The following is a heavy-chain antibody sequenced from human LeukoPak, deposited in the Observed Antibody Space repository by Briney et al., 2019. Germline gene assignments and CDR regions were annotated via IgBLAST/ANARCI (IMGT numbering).Heavy chain of an antibody. CDR2: IKDDGTEK. V-gene: IGHV3-7*01. CDR3: ARRPFGADY. D-gene: IGHD3-10*01. CDR1: GFTFSNYW. J-gene: IGHJ4*02. Sequence: GGSLRLSCAASGFTFSNYWMGWVRQPPGKGLQWVANIKDDGTEKYYVDSVKGRFTISRDNAKNSVYLQMNSLRVEDTAIYYCARRPFGADYWGQGTLVTVSS.